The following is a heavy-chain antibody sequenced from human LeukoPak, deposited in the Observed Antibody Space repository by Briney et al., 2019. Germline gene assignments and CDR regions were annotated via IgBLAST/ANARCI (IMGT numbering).Heavy chain of an antibody. J-gene: IGHJ6*03. Sequence: PSETLSLTCAVSGGSFSGYYWSWIRQPPGKGLEWIGEINHSGSTNYNPSLKSRVTISVDTSKNQFSLKLSSVTAADTAVYYCARGTVPTYYYYYMDVWGKGTTVTVSS. D-gene: IGHD4-17*01. CDR3: ARGTVPTYYYYYMDV. CDR2: INHSGST. V-gene: IGHV4-34*01. CDR1: GGSFSGYY.